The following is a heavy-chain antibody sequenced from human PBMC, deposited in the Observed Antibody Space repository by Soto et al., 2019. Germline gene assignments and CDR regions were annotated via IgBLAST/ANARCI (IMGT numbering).Heavy chain of an antibody. CDR1: GFTISNYW. CDR2: IKEDGSER. D-gene: IGHD5-18*01. V-gene: IGHV3-7*01. J-gene: IGHJ2*01. CDR3: ARVGNSYGFVAYYWYFDL. Sequence: KLVESGGNLVQPGGSLRLSCAASGFTISNYWMSWVRQAPGKGLEWVASIKEDGSERYYVDSVKGRSTISRDNTNNSLYLQLNSLRTEDTAVYYCARVGNSYGFVAYYWYFDLWGRGTLVTVSS.